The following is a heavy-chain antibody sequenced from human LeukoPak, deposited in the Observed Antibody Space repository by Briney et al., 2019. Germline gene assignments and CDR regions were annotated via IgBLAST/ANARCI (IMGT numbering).Heavy chain of an antibody. D-gene: IGHD3-10*01. CDR3: ARDSGTTGEVKFDP. J-gene: IGHJ5*02. V-gene: IGHV4-38-2*02. Sequence: SETLSLTCSVSGYSISSGFYWDWIRQPPGKGLEWIGSFHHSGSTPYNPSLNSRVSISVDTSKNQLSLKLSSVTAADTAMYYCARDSGTTGEVKFDPWGQGTLVTVSS. CDR1: GYSISSGFY. CDR2: FHHSGST.